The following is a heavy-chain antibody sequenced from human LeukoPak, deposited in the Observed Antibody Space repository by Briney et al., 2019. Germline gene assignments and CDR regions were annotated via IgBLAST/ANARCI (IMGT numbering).Heavy chain of an antibody. V-gene: IGHV4-59*12. CDR3: ARLPRYGGYDHFDF. J-gene: IGHJ4*02. Sequence: SETLSLTRTVSGDSIDSYYWSWIRQPPGPGQESIGYIYYRVTTSYNPFLKTRVTISVDTSKNQFPLKLNSVTAADTAVYYCARLPRYGGYDHFDFWGQGILVIVSS. CDR2: IYYRVTT. CDR1: GDSIDSYY. D-gene: IGHD5-12*01.